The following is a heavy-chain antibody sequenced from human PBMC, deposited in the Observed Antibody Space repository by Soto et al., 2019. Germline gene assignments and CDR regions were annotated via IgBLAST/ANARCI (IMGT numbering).Heavy chain of an antibody. J-gene: IGHJ4*02. CDR3: ARAGGYYDSSGYYQTPDY. CDR1: GFTFSSYS. D-gene: IGHD3-22*01. V-gene: IGHV3-48*01. Sequence: GGSLRLSCAASGFTFSSYSMNWVRQAPGKGLEWVSYISSSSSTIYYADSVKGRFTISRDNAKNSLYLQMNSLRAEDTAVYYCARAGGYYDSSGYYQTPDYWGQGTLVTVSS. CDR2: ISSSSSTI.